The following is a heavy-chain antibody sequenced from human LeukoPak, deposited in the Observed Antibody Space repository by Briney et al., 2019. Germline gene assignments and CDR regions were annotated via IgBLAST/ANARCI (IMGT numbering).Heavy chain of an antibody. CDR1: GGSISSGGYS. Sequence: SETLSLTCAVSGGSISSGGYSWSWIRQPPGKGLEWIGYIYYSGSTYYNPSLKSRATISVDTSKNQFSLKLSSVTAADTAVYYCARKRVVVTLHDAFDIWGQGTMVTVSS. D-gene: IGHD3-22*01. CDR2: IYYSGST. CDR3: ARKRVVVTLHDAFDI. J-gene: IGHJ3*02. V-gene: IGHV4-30-4*07.